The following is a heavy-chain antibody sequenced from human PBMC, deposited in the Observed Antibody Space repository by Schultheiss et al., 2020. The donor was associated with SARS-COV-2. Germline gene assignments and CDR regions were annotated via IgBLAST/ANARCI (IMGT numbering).Heavy chain of an antibody. CDR1: GGSISSYY. Sequence: SETLSLTCTVSGGSISSYYWSWIRQPPGKGLEWIGYIYYSGSTNYNPSLKSRITISLDTSENQFSLKLSSVTAADTAVYYCARDVRYYDSSGYDAFDIWGEGTMVTVSS. J-gene: IGHJ3*02. D-gene: IGHD3-22*01. CDR3: ARDVRYYDSSGYDAFDI. V-gene: IGHV4-59*01. CDR2: IYYSGST.